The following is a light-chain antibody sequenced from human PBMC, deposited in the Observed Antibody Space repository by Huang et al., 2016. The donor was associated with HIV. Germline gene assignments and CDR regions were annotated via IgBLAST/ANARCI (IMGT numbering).Light chain of an antibody. Sequence: IVMTQSPATLSVSPGERATLSCRASAGVSNNVAWYQQRPGQTPRLLMHGASTRHTGIPAKFRGRGSGTEFTLTITSLQPEDSAVYYCQQYNNWPPWTFGPGTQVEI. CDR1: AGVSNN. CDR3: QQYNNWPPWT. V-gene: IGKV3D-15*01. CDR2: GAS. J-gene: IGKJ1*01.